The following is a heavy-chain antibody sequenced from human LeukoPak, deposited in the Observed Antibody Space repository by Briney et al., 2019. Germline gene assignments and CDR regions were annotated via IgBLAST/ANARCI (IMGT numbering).Heavy chain of an antibody. V-gene: IGHV3-23*01. CDR3: AKDPASGITIFGDSFDP. J-gene: IGHJ5*02. D-gene: IGHD3-3*01. CDR1: GFTFSSYA. Sequence: PGGSLRLSCAASGFTFSSYAMSWVRQAPGKGLEWVSAISGSGGSTNYADSVKGRFTISRDNSKNTLYLQMNSLRAEDTAVYYCAKDPASGITIFGDSFDPWGQGTLVTVSS. CDR2: ISGSGGST.